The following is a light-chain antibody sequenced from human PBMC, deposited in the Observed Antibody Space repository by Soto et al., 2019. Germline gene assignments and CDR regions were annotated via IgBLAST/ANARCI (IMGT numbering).Light chain of an antibody. Sequence: DIQIPQSPSTLSASVGDRVTITCRARQSISSWLAWYQQKPGKAPKLLIYDASSLESGVPSMFSCSGAGTECTLTISSLQPVDVATDYCQQYNSYPRTFGQGTKVDIK. V-gene: IGKV1-5*01. CDR3: QQYNSYPRT. J-gene: IGKJ1*01. CDR1: QSISSW. CDR2: DAS.